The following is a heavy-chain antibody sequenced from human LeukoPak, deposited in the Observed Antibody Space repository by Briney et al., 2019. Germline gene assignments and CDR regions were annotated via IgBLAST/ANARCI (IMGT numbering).Heavy chain of an antibody. CDR3: TRDDWAGILVPGTFTEDAFDI. CDR2: LSYDRSNS. D-gene: IGHD6-19*01. J-gene: IGHJ3*02. Sequence: GRSLRLSCAASGFAFSSYAMHWVRQAPGKGLEWVAVLSYDRSNSNYADSVKGRFTISRDNSKNTLYLQMNSLRVEDTAVYYCTRDDWAGILVPGTFTEDAFDIWGQGTMVTVSS. CDR1: GFAFSSYA. V-gene: IGHV3-30-3*01.